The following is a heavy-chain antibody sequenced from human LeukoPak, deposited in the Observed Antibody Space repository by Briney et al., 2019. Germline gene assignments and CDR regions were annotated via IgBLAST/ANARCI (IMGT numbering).Heavy chain of an antibody. D-gene: IGHD3-22*01. CDR3: ARINYYDSSGIDY. Sequence: PSETLSLTCTVSGGSISSGGYYWSWIRQHPGKGLEWIGYIYYSGSTYYNPSLKSRVTISVDTSKNQFSLKLSSVTVADTAVYYCARINYYDSSGIDYWGQGTLVTVSS. CDR2: IYYSGST. CDR1: GGSISSGGYY. J-gene: IGHJ4*02. V-gene: IGHV4-31*03.